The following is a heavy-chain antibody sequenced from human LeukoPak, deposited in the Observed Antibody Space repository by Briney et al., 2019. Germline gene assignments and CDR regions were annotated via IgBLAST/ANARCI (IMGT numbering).Heavy chain of an antibody. V-gene: IGHV3-33*01. CDR1: GFTFSSYG. CDR2: IWYHGSNK. J-gene: IGHJ3*02. Sequence: GGPLRLSCAASGFTFSSYGMHWVRQAPGKGLEGVAVIWYHGSNKYYADSVKGRFTISRDNSKNTLYLQMNSLRAEDTAVYYCARDTSGSFGNAFDIWGQGTMVTVSS. CDR3: ARDTSGSFGNAFDI. D-gene: IGHD1-26*01.